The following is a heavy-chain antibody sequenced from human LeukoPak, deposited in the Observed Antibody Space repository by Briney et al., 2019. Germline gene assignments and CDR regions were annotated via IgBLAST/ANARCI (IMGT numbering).Heavy chain of an antibody. J-gene: IGHJ4*02. D-gene: IGHD3-22*01. V-gene: IGHV1-3*01. CDR1: GYTFTSYA. Sequence: ASVKVSCKASGYTFTSYAMHWVRQAPGQRLEWMGWINAGNGNTKYSQKFQGRVTITRDTSASTAYMELSSLRSEDTAVYYCARGSLTYYYDSSGYYYSDYWGQGTLVTVSS. CDR3: ARGSLTYYYDSSGYYYSDY. CDR2: INAGNGNT.